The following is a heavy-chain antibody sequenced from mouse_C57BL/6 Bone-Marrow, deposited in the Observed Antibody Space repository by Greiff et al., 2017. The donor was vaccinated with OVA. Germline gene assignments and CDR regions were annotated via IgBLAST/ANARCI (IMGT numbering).Heavy chain of an antibody. CDR2: ISNGGGST. D-gene: IGHD1-1*01. CDR3: ARLTVVAPMDY. CDR1: GFTFSDYY. V-gene: IGHV5-12*01. J-gene: IGHJ4*01. Sequence: EVQLQESGGGLVQPGGSLKLSCAASGFTFSDYYMYWVRQTPEKRLEWVAYISNGGGSTYYPDTVKGRFTISRDNAKNTLYLQMSRLKSEDTAMYYCARLTVVAPMDYWGQGTSVTVSS.